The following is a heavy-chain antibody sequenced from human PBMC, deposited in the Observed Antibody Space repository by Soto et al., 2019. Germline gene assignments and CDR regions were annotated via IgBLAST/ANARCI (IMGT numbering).Heavy chain of an antibody. Sequence: KPSETLSLTCAVYGGSFSGYYWSWTRQPPGKGLEWIGEINHSGSTNYNPSLKSRVTISVDTSNNHCSLKLSSVTAADTAVYYCAIERGYCSSTSCHDSYYYYMDVWGKGTTVTVSS. J-gene: IGHJ6*03. CDR2: INHSGST. D-gene: IGHD2-2*01. CDR3: AIERGYCSSTSCHDSYYYYMDV. CDR1: GGSFSGYY. V-gene: IGHV4-34*01.